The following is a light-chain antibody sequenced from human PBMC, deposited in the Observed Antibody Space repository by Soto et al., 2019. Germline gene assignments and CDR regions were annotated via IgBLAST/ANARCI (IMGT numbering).Light chain of an antibody. CDR1: QGISAC. Sequence: DIQMTQSPSSVSASVGDRVTITCRASQGISACLAWYQQKPGKAPKLLIYAASSLQSGVPSRFSGSGFGTDFTLTISSLQPEDFATYYCQQYNSFPLTFGQGTRLEIK. CDR3: QQYNSFPLT. V-gene: IGKV1D-12*01. CDR2: AAS. J-gene: IGKJ5*01.